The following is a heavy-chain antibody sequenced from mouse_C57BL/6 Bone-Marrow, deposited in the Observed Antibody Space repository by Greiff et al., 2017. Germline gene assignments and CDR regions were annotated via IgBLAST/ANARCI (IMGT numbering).Heavy chain of an antibody. V-gene: IGHV14-4*01. CDR2: IDPENGYT. CDR1: GFNIKDDY. J-gene: IGHJ2*01. CDR3: TTGYYSNYVLFDY. D-gene: IGHD2-5*01. Sequence: EVQLVESGAELVRPGASVKLSCTASGFNIKDDYMHWVKQRPEQGLEWIGWIDPENGYTEYASKFQGKASRTAGTSPNTAYLQLSSLTSEDTAVYYCTTGYYSNYVLFDYWGQGTTLTVSS.